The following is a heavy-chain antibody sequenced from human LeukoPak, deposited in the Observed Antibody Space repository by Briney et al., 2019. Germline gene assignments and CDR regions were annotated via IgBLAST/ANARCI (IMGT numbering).Heavy chain of an antibody. J-gene: IGHJ4*02. Sequence: GGSLRLSCAASGFTFSSYGMHWVRQAPGKGLEWVAFIRYDGSNKYYADSVKGRFTISRDNSKNTLYLQMNSLRAEDTAVYYCAKDLPLRLGELSLFSVGMSDYWGQGTLVTVSS. CDR1: GFTFSSYG. CDR2: IRYDGSNK. D-gene: IGHD3-16*02. V-gene: IGHV3-30*02. CDR3: AKDLPLRLGELSLFSVGMSDY.